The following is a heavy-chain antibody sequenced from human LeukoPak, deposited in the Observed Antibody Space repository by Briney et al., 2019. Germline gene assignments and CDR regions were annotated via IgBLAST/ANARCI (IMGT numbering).Heavy chain of an antibody. CDR3: AKSGGSWTNYFDY. V-gene: IGHV3-23*01. Sequence: GGSLRLTCAASGFTFSSYAMSWVRQAPGKGLEWVSAISGSGGSTYYADSVKGRFTISRDNSKNTLYLQMNSLRAEDTAVYYCAKSGGSWTNYFDYWGQGTLVTVSS. CDR2: ISGSGGST. D-gene: IGHD3-16*01. J-gene: IGHJ4*02. CDR1: GFTFSSYA.